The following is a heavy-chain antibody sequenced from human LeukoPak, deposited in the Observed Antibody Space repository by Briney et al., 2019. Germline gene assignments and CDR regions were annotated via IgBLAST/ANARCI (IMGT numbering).Heavy chain of an antibody. Sequence: GGSLRLSCAASGFTFSSYTMNWVRQAPGKGLEWVSKISSSSSTIYYADSVKGRFTISRDNAKNSLYLQMNSLRAEDTAVYYCARDSPQALAILHAFDFWGHGTMVTVSS. CDR2: ISSSSSTI. D-gene: IGHD5-12*01. J-gene: IGHJ3*01. CDR3: ARDSPQALAILHAFDF. V-gene: IGHV3-48*01. CDR1: GFTFSSYT.